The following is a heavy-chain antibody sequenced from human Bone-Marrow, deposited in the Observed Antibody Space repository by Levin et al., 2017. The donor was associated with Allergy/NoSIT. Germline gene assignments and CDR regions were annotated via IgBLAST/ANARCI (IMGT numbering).Heavy chain of an antibody. D-gene: IGHD1-26*01. V-gene: IGHV1-8*01. CDR2: MNPISGNT. CDR1: GYTFTSND. CDR3: ARDVDSGIDY. J-gene: IGHJ4*02. Sequence: ASVKVSCKASGYTFTSNDINWVRQATGQGLEWMGWMNPISGNTGYGQKFQGRVTMTWNTSISTAYMELSSLRSEDTAVYYCARDVDSGIDYWGPGTLVTVSS.